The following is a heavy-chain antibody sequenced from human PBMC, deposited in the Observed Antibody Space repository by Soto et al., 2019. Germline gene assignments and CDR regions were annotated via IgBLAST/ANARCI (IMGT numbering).Heavy chain of an antibody. D-gene: IGHD2-2*01. J-gene: IGHJ4*02. V-gene: IGHV1-69*13. Sequence: ASVKFSSKASGGTFSSYAISWVRQAPGQGLEWMGGIIPIFGTANYAQKFQGRVTITADESTSTAYMELSSLRSEDTAVYYCARDPAKGLTFDYWGQGTLVTVSS. CDR2: IIPIFGTA. CDR1: GGTFSSYA. CDR3: ARDPAKGLTFDY.